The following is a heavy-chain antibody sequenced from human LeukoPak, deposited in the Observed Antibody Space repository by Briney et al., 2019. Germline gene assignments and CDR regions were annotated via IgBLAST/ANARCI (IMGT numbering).Heavy chain of an antibody. CDR2: IKQDGSEK. CDR1: GFTFSNYW. CDR3: AREFILRFLGTMDV. J-gene: IGHJ6*04. Sequence: PGGSLRLSCAATGFTFSNYWMSWVRQAPGKGLEWVANIKQDGSEKYYVDSVKGRFTISRDNAKNSLYLQMNSLRAEDTAVYYCAREFILRFLGTMDVWGKGTTVTVSS. D-gene: IGHD3-3*01. V-gene: IGHV3-7*01.